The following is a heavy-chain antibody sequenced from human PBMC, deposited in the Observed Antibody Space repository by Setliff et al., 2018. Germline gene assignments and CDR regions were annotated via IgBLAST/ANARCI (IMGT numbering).Heavy chain of an antibody. Sequence: SETLSLTCSVSGGSISSYHWSWIRQPPGKGLEWIGSTYSSGSTNYNPSLKSRVTISLDTSKNLFSLDLSSVTAADTAVYYCARVLGYNGYGNYYIYYFMDVWGKGTTVTVSS. V-gene: IGHV4-4*08. D-gene: IGHD5-12*01. CDR3: ARVLGYNGYGNYYIYYFMDV. J-gene: IGHJ6*03. CDR2: TYSSGST. CDR1: GGSISSYH.